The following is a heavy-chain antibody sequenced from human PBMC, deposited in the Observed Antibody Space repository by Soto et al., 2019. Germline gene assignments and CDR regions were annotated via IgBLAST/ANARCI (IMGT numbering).Heavy chain of an antibody. Sequence: QVQLQESGPGLVKPSETLSLTCTVSGGSLSSGGYYWSWIHQHPGKGLEWIGYIYYSGSTYYNPSLKSRVSMSVDTSKNQFSLKLSSVTAADTAIYYCASGVAAAGIGWFDPWGQGSLVTVSS. D-gene: IGHD6-13*01. CDR3: ASGVAAAGIGWFDP. J-gene: IGHJ5*02. CDR1: GGSLSSGGYY. CDR2: IYYSGST. V-gene: IGHV4-31*03.